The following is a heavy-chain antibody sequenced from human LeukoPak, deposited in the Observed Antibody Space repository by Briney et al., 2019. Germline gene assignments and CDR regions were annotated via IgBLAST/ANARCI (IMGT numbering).Heavy chain of an antibody. Sequence: SETLSLTCTVSGGSISSYYWSWIRQPPGKGLEWIGYIYYSGSTNYNPSLKSRVTISVDTSKNQFSLKLSSVTAADTAVYYCARAVLRDYGSGRGAFDYWGQGTLVTVSS. CDR3: ARAVLRDYGSGRGAFDY. D-gene: IGHD3-10*01. CDR1: GGSISSYY. J-gene: IGHJ4*02. CDR2: IYYSGST. V-gene: IGHV4-59*01.